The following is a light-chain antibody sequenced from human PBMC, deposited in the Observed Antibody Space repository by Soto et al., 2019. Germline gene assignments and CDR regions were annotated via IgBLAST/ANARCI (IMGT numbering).Light chain of an antibody. J-gene: IGLJ2*01. V-gene: IGLV2-14*01. CDR1: SSDVGGYNY. CDR2: EVS. CDR3: DSYTRGATVV. Sequence: QSALTQPASVSGSPGQSITISCTGTSSDVGGYNYVSWYQQHPGKDPKLMIYEVSNRPAGVSSPFSGAKTGNTASLTIFGLHGEDEAEFSCDSYTRGATVVFCGGSKLAVL.